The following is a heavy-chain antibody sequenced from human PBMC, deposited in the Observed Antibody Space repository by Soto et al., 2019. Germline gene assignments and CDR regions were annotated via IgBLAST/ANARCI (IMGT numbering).Heavy chain of an antibody. CDR2: IYYSGST. V-gene: IGHV4-39*01. Sequence: NPSETLSLTCTVSGGSLSSSRYYCGWIRQPPGKGLEWVGSIYYSGSTYYNASGKIRVTISVDTSKNQFSLKLSSVTAADTAVYYCARHDYGDYAYFDYRGQGTLVTVS. CDR1: GGSLSSSRYY. J-gene: IGHJ4*02. CDR3: ARHDYGDYAYFDY. D-gene: IGHD4-17*01.